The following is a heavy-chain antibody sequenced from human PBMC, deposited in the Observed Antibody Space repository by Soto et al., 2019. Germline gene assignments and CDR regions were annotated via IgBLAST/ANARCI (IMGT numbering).Heavy chain of an antibody. CDR1: GYTFTSYA. J-gene: IGHJ6*02. Sequence: QVQLVQSGAEVKKPGASVKVSCKASGYTFTSYAMHWVRQAPGQRLEWMGWSNAGNGNTKYSQKFQGRVTITRDTSASTAYMELSSLRSEDTAVYYCARDRGITMVRGVIITPRNYYYGMDVWGQGTTVTVSS. CDR2: SNAGNGNT. V-gene: IGHV1-3*01. D-gene: IGHD3-10*01. CDR3: ARDRGITMVRGVIITPRNYYYGMDV.